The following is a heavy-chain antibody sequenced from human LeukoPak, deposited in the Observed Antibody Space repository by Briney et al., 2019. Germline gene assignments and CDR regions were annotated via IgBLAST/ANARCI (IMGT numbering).Heavy chain of an antibody. CDR2: IYPDDSES. J-gene: IGHJ4*02. D-gene: IGHD2-21*02. CDR3: ARLYCGGDCYFDY. V-gene: IGHV5-51*01. Sequence: GESLKISCKGSGYSFTSYWIGWVRQMPGKGLEWMGIIYPDDSESRYRPSFQGQVTISADKSINTAYLQWSSLKASDTAMYYCARLYCGGDCYFDYWGQGTLVIVSS. CDR1: GYSFTSYW.